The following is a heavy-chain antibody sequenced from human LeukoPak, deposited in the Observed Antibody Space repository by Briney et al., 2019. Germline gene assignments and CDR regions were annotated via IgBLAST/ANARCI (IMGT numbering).Heavy chain of an antibody. J-gene: IGHJ4*02. CDR3: ARLTLTGTTDY. CDR2: IYHSVST. Sequence: SETLSLTCAVSGYSISSGYYWGWIRQPPGKGVGWSGSIYHSVSTYYNPSLKRRVTISVDRSKNQLSLKLTSVTSADTPVYYCARLTLTGTTDYWVWGTLATVS. V-gene: IGHV4-38-2*01. CDR1: GYSISSGYY. D-gene: IGHD1-7*01.